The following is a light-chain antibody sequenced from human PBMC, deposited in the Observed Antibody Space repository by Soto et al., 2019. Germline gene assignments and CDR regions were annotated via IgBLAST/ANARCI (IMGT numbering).Light chain of an antibody. CDR2: KVS. V-gene: IGKV2-30*01. J-gene: IGKJ2*01. CDR1: QSLVDSDGNTY. Sequence: DVVMTQSPLSLPVTLGQPASISCRSSQSLVDSDGNTYLNWFQQRPGQSPRRLLYKVSNRDSGVPDRLSGSGSGTDFTLKIRRVEAEDVGVYYCMQGTHWPPYTFGPGTKLEIK. CDR3: MQGTHWPPYT.